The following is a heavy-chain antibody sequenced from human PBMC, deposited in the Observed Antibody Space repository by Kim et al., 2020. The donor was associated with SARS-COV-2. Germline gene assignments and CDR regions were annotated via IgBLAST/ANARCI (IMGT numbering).Heavy chain of an antibody. V-gene: IGHV4-59*08. CDR3: ARHVYSYGFGLGLAWFDP. J-gene: IGHJ5*02. Sequence: KSRVTISVDTSKNQFSLKLSSVTAADTAVYYCARHVYSYGFGLGLAWFDPWGQGTLVTVSS. D-gene: IGHD5-18*01.